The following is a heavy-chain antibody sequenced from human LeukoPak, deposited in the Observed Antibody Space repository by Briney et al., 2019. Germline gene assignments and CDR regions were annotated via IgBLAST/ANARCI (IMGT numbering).Heavy chain of an antibody. CDR3: AKDPRRYSRTGGYFDY. J-gene: IGHJ4*02. V-gene: IGHV3-30*02. CDR1: GFTFSSYG. CDR2: IRDDGSNK. Sequence: PGGSLRLSCAASGFTFSSYGMHWVRQAPGKGLEWLAFIRDDGSNKYYADSVKGRFTISRDNSKNTLYLQMNSLRPEDTAVYYCAKDPRRYSRTGGYFDYWGQGTLVTVSS. D-gene: IGHD6-13*01.